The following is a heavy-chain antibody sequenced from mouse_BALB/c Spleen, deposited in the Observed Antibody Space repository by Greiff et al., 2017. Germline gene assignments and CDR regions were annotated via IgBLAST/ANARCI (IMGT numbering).Heavy chain of an antibody. CDR2: IDPETGGT. J-gene: IGHJ2*01. D-gene: IGHD2-14*01. CDR1: GYTFTDYE. Sequence: VKLMESGAELVRPGASVTLSCKASGYTFTDYEMHWVKQTPVHGLEWIGAIDPETGGTAYNQKFKGKATLTADKSSSTAYMELRSLTSEDSAVYYCTRDRYDFFDYWGQGTTLTVSS. CDR3: TRDRYDFFDY. V-gene: IGHV1-15*01.